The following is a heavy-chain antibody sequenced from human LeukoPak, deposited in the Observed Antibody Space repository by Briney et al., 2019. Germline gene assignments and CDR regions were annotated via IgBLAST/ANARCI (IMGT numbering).Heavy chain of an antibody. D-gene: IGHD5-18*01. J-gene: IGHJ4*02. Sequence: GGSLRLSCAASGFTFSSYGMHWVRQASGKGLEWVAFIRYDGSNKYYADSVKGRFTISRDNSKNTLYLQMNSLRAEDTAVYYCAKDRRGKDTAMVYDYWGQGTLVTVSS. CDR3: AKDRRGKDTAMVYDY. V-gene: IGHV3-30*02. CDR1: GFTFSSYG. CDR2: IRYDGSNK.